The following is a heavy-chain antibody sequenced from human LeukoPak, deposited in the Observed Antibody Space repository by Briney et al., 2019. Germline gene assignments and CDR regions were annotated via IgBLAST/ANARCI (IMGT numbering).Heavy chain of an antibody. CDR2: IYYSGST. V-gene: IGHV4-39*01. D-gene: IGHD6-6*01. J-gene: IGHJ4*02. CDR3: ARCSSSPTYFFDY. Sequence: SETLSLTCTVSGGSISSSRYYWGWLRQPPGKGLEWIGNIYYSGSTYYNPSLKRRVTISVDTSKNQFSLKLSSVTAADTAVYYCARCSSSPTYFFDYWGQGTLVTVSS. CDR1: GGSISSSRYY.